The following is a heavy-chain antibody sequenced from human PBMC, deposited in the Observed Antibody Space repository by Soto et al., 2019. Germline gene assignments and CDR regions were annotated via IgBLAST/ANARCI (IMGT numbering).Heavy chain of an antibody. CDR1: GYTFTSYG. V-gene: IGHV1-18*01. CDR3: ARGNHRWLQLWYFDL. J-gene: IGHJ2*01. CDR2: ISAYNGNT. D-gene: IGHD5-12*01. Sequence: ASVKVSCKASGYTFTSYGISWVRQAPGQGLEWMGRISAYNGNTNYAQKLQGRVTITADESTSTAYMELSSLRSEDTAVYYCARGNHRWLQLWYFDLWGRGTLVTVSS.